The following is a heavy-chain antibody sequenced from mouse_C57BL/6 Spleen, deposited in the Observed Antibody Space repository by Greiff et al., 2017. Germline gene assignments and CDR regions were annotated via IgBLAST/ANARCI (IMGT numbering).Heavy chain of an antibody. CDR3: ARWLQRYFDV. V-gene: IGHV3-6*01. D-gene: IGHD2-2*01. J-gene: IGHJ1*03. CDR2: ISYDGSN. CDR1: GYSITSGYY. Sequence: EVKLQESGPGLVKPSQSLSLTCSVTGYSITSGYYWNWIRQFPGNKLEWMGYISYDGSNNYNPSLKNRISITRDTSKNQFFLKLNSVTTEDTATYYCARWLQRYFDVWGTGTTVTVSS.